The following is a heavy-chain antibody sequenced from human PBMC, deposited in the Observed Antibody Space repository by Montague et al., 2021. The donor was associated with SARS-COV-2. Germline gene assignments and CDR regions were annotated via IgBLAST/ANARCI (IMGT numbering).Heavy chain of an antibody. D-gene: IGHD3-10*01. Sequence: SETLSLTCTVSGRSIISTPSYWGWIRQPPGGGLEWIGSISHRENTFYNPSLKSPVTISVDTSKNQFSLKMIPVTAADTGIYYCVRVSWYYYGSGAFDYWGQGTLVTVSA. CDR1: GRSIISTPSY. J-gene: IGHJ4*02. V-gene: IGHV4-39*07. CDR3: VRVSWYYYGSGAFDY. CDR2: ISHRENT.